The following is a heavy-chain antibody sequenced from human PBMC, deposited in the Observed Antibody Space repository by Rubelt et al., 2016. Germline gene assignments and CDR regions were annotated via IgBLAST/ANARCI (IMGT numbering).Heavy chain of an antibody. Sequence: PGESLKISCKDSGYSFTSNWIGWVRQVPGKGLEWMGIIYPGDSDTNYSQYLQGPVTISADRSISTAYLQWRILKASDTAMYNCARSGPRLVVAGNWFDHWGQGTLVTVSS. V-gene: IGHV5-51*01. CDR2: IYPGDSDT. CDR1: GYSFTSNW. J-gene: IGHJ5*02. D-gene: IGHD2-15*01. CDR3: ARSGPRLVVAGNWFDH.